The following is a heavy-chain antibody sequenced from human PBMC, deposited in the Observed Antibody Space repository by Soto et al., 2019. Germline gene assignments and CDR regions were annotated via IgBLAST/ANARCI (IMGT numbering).Heavy chain of an antibody. D-gene: IGHD1-1*01. Sequence: GGSLRLSCAVSGFSLGPYGVTWVRQTPEKGLEWVTGFSGGSGAIFYADSVRGRFTISGDSSTAYLQMNNLRPEDTAVYFCARWNGFGDSWGQGSLVTVSS. CDR3: ARWNGFGDS. J-gene: IGHJ4*02. CDR2: FSGGSGAI. CDR1: GFSLGPYG. V-gene: IGHV3-23*01.